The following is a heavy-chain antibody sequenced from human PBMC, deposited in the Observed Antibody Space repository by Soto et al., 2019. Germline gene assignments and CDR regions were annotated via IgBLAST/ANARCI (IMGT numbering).Heavy chain of an antibody. Sequence: QVQLQESGPGLVKPSQTLSLTCTVSGGSISRGGYYWTWIRQYPGKGLEWIGYIYYSGSTFYNPSIKSRVSISVDTSKNQFSLNLSSVTAADTAVYYCARCLSVTLFDYWGQGTLVTVSS. J-gene: IGHJ4*02. V-gene: IGHV4-31*03. D-gene: IGHD4-17*01. CDR3: ARCLSVTLFDY. CDR2: IYYSGST. CDR1: GGSISRGGYY.